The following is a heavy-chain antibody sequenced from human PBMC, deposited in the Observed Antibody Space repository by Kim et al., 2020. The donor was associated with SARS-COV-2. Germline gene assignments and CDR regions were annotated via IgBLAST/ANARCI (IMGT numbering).Heavy chain of an antibody. J-gene: IGHJ6*03. V-gene: IGHV4-4*02. CDR3: ARAVLRCSGGRRCYYYYMDV. Sequence: SETLSLTCAVSGGSISSSNWWSWVRQPPGKGLEWIGEIYHSGSTNYNPSLKSRVTISVDKSKNQFSLKLSSVTAADTAVYYCARAVLRCSGGRRCYYYYMDVWGKGTTVTVSS. CDR2: IYHSGST. D-gene: IGHD2-15*01. CDR1: GGSISSSNW.